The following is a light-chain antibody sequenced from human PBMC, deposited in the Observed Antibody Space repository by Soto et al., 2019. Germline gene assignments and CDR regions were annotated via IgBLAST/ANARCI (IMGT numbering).Light chain of an antibody. CDR2: AAS. CDR3: LQHNRWLWT. J-gene: IGKJ1*01. CDR1: QSVSSK. Sequence: IVMTQSPATLSVSPGAGATLSCMASQSVSSKLAWYQQKPGQAPRLLIYAASTRATGIPARFSGSGSGTEFTLIISSLQSEDFAVYYCLQHNRWLWTFGQGTKVDIK. V-gene: IGKV3-15*01.